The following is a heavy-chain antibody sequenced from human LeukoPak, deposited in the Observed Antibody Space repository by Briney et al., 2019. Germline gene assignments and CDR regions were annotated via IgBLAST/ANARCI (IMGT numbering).Heavy chain of an antibody. CDR3: ARRTTVTSRGYYYYYMDV. J-gene: IGHJ6*03. CDR1: GGTFSSYA. CDR2: IIPIFGTA. D-gene: IGHD4-17*01. Sequence: SVKVSCKASGGTFSSYAISWVRQAPGQGLEWMGGIIPIFGTANYAQKFQGRVTITADKSTSTAYMELSSLRSEDTAVYYCARRTTVTSRGYYYYYMDVWGKGTTVTVSS. V-gene: IGHV1-69*06.